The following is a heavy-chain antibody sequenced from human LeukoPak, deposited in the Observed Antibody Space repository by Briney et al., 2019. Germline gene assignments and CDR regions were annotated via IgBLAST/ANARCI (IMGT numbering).Heavy chain of an antibody. Sequence: SETLSLTCAVSGYSISSGDYYWSWVRQPPGKGLEWIGYIYYSGSTYYNPSLKSRLTMSVDTSKNQFSLELSSVTAADTAVYYCARGGLQEQWLVSVWFDPWGQGTLVTVSS. J-gene: IGHJ5*02. V-gene: IGHV4-30-4*01. CDR1: GYSISSGDYY. CDR2: IYYSGST. D-gene: IGHD6-19*01. CDR3: ARGGLQEQWLVSVWFDP.